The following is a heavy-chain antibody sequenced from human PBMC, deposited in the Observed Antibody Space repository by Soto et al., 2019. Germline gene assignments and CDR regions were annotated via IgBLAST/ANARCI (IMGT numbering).Heavy chain of an antibody. J-gene: IGHJ6*04. CDR3: TKVRGDPV. CDR1: GFTFSNYA. D-gene: IGHD4-17*01. V-gene: IGHV3-23*01. CDR2: ISAGRST. Sequence: EVQVLESGGDLVQPGGSLRLSCAASGFTFSNYAMNWVRQAPGKGPEWVSGISAGRSTYYADSVKGRFTISRDNSKTTLFLQMDSLRAEDTALYYCTKVRGDPVWGKGTTVTVSS.